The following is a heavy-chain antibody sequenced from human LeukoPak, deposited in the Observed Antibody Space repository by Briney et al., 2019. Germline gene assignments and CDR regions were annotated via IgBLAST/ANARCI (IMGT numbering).Heavy chain of an antibody. CDR1: GFTFSRYG. CDR2: IWYDGSNK. J-gene: IGHJ4*02. V-gene: IGHV3-33*01. CDR3: AATYGSGSYFPFDY. Sequence: GGSLRLSCAASGFTFSRYGMHWVRQAPGKGLEWVAVIWYDGSNKYDADSVRGLFTISNNNSKNPLYLQMNSLSAEDTAVYYCAATYGSGSYFPFDYWGQGTLVTVSS. D-gene: IGHD3-10*01.